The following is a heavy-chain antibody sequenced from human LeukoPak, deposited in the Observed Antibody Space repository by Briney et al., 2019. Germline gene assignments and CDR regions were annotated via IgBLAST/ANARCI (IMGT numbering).Heavy chain of an antibody. D-gene: IGHD3-10*02. CDR3: AELGITMIGGV. Sequence: GGSLRLSCAASGFTFSSYSMNWVRQAPGKGLEWVSYISSSGGTIYYADTVKGRFTISRDNAKNSLYLQMNSLRAEDTAVYYCAELGITMIGGVWGKGTTVTISS. J-gene: IGHJ6*04. CDR2: ISSSGGTI. V-gene: IGHV3-48*04. CDR1: GFTFSSYS.